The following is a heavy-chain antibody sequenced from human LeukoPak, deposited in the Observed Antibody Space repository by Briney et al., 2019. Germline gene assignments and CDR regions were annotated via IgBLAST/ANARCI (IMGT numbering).Heavy chain of an antibody. V-gene: IGHV3-53*01. J-gene: IGHJ4*02. CDR1: RFTVSSNY. D-gene: IGHD3-22*01. CDR2: IYGGGST. CDR3: ARDLTMITDY. Sequence: GGSLRLSCAASRFTVSSNYMTWVRQAPGKGLEWVSVIYGGGSTYYADSVKGRFTISRDNSKNTLYLQMYSLRVDDTAVYYCARDLTMITDYWGQGTLVTVSS.